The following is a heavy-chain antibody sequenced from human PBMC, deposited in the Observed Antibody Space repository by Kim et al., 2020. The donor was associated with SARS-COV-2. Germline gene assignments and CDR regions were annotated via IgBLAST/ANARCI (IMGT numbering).Heavy chain of an antibody. J-gene: IGHJ6*02. CDR1: GFTFSSYE. D-gene: IGHD2-2*01. Sequence: GGSLRLSCAASGFTFSSYEMNWVRQAPGKGLEWVSYISSSGSTIYYADSVKGRFTISRDNAKNSLYLQMNSLRAEDTAVYYCARDLYCSSTSCYVPYYGMDVWGQGTTVTVSS. CDR2: ISSSGSTI. V-gene: IGHV3-48*03. CDR3: ARDLYCSSTSCYVPYYGMDV.